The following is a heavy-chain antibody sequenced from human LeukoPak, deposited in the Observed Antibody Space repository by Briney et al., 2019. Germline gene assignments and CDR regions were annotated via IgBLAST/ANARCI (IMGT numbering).Heavy chain of an antibody. D-gene: IGHD3-22*01. CDR1: GGSISSGGYC. J-gene: IGHJ6*02. CDR3: ARDRGGNYYDYYYGMDV. CDR2: IYYSGST. Sequence: PSETLSLTCTVSGGSISSGGYCWSWIRQHPGKCLEWIGYIYYSGSTYYNPSLKSRVTISVDTSKNQFSLTLSSVTAADTAVYYCARDRGGNYYDYYYGMDVWGQGTTVTVSS. V-gene: IGHV4-31*03.